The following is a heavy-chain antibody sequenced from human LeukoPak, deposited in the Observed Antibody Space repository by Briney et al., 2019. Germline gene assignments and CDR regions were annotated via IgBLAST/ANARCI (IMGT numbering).Heavy chain of an antibody. V-gene: IGHV3-33*01. CDR1: GFTFSSYG. D-gene: IGHD5-18*01. J-gene: IGHJ4*02. CDR2: IWYDGSNK. Sequence: GGSLRLSCAASGFTFSSYGMHWVRQAPGKGLEWVAVIWYDGSNKYYADSVKGRFTISRDNSKNTLYLQMNSLRAEDTAVYYCARDLPSDTAMALDYWGQGTLVTVSS. CDR3: ARDLPSDTAMALDY.